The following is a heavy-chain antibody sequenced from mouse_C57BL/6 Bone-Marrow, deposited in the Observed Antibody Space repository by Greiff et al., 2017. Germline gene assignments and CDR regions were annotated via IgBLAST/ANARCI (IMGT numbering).Heavy chain of an antibody. Sequence: VQRVESGPGLVAPSQSLSITCTVSGFSLTSYGVDWVRQSPGKGLEWLGVIWGVGSTNYNSALKSRLSISKDNSKSQVFLKMNSLQTDDTAMYYCASASIGYGNYLFAYWGQGTLVTVSA. CDR2: IWGVGST. V-gene: IGHV2-6*01. D-gene: IGHD2-10*02. CDR1: GFSLTSYG. J-gene: IGHJ3*01. CDR3: ASASIGYGNYLFAY.